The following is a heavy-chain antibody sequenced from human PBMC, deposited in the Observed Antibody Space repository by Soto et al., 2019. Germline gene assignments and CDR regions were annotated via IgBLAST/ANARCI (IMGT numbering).Heavy chain of an antibody. J-gene: IGHJ3*02. V-gene: IGHV3-9*01. D-gene: IGHD2-15*01. CDR2: ISWNSGSI. Sequence: GGSLRLSCAASGFTFDDYAMHWVRQAPGKGLEWVSGISWNSGSIGYADSVKGRVTSSRDNAKNSLYLQMNSLRAEDTALYYCAKPGYCSGGSCYGIGAFDIWGQGTMVTVSS. CDR3: AKPGYCSGGSCYGIGAFDI. CDR1: GFTFDDYA.